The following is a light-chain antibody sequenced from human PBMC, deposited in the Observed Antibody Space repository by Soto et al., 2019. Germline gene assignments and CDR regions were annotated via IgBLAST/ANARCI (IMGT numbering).Light chain of an antibody. CDR2: KAS. Sequence: DIQVTRSPSTLPASVGDRVTITCRASQSISSWLAWYQQKPGKAPKLLIYKASSLESGVPSRFSGSGSGTEFTLTISSLQPDDFATYYCQQYNSYSRTFGQGTKVDIK. V-gene: IGKV1-5*03. J-gene: IGKJ1*01. CDR3: QQYNSYSRT. CDR1: QSISSW.